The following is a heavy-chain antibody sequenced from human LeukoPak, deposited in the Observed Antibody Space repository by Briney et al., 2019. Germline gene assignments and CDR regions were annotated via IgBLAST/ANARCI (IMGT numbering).Heavy chain of an antibody. Sequence: PSETLSLTCTVSGVSISSSSYYWGWIRQPPGKGLEWIVYIYYSGRTNYNPSLKSRVTISVDTSMYQFSLRLSSVTAADTAVYYCARRVHCGTLDYWGQGTLVTVSS. V-gene: IGHV4-61*05. CDR2: IYYSGRT. CDR1: GVSISSSSYY. J-gene: IGHJ4*02. D-gene: IGHD2-15*01. CDR3: ARRVHCGTLDY.